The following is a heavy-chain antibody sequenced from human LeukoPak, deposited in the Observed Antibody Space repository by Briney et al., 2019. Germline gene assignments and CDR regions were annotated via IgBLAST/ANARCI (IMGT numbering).Heavy chain of an antibody. D-gene: IGHD4-23*01. J-gene: IGHJ5*02. Sequence: ASVKVSCKASGYTFTSYDINWVRQATGLGPEWMGWMNPNSGNTGYAQKFQGRVTMTRNTSISTAYLELSSLTSEDTAVYYCARGPNKYDGGNSGSAWFDPGGQGSLVTVSS. V-gene: IGHV1-8*01. CDR1: GYTFTSYD. CDR2: MNPNSGNT. CDR3: ARGPNKYDGGNSGSAWFDP.